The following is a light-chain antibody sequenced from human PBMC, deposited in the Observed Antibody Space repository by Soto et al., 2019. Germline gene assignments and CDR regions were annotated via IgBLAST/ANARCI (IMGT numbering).Light chain of an antibody. CDR2: TGS. V-gene: IGKV1-12*01. CDR3: QQCYMGWT. J-gene: IGKJ1*01. CDR1: QAIDSW. Sequence: DLQMTQYPSYVSASVGARVTTTCRASQAIDSWLAWYKQKPGGAPKLLIFTGSLLHSGVPPRFSGAGSGTEFTFSITSLQPDDFGTDYCQQCYMGWTFGQGTKVDIK.